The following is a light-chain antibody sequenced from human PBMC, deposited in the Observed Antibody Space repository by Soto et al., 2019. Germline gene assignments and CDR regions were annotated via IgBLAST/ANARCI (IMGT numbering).Light chain of an antibody. J-gene: IGKJ1*01. CDR2: GAS. V-gene: IGKV3-20*01. Sequence: EIVLTQSPCTLSLSPGERATLSCRASQSVSSSYLAWYQQKPGQAPRLLIYGASSRATGIPDRFSGSGSGTDFTLTIIRLEPKNFAVYYCQQYGSSRTFGQGTKV. CDR1: QSVSSSY. CDR3: QQYGSSRT.